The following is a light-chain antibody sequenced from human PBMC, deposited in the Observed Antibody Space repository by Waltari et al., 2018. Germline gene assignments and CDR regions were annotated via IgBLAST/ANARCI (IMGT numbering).Light chain of an antibody. CDR1: QSISNY. CDR3: QQSYNAPYT. V-gene: IGKV1-39*01. Sequence: DIQMTQSPSSLPASVGDRVTITCRASQSISNYLNWYQHKPGEAPKLLVYVASNLQRGVPSRFSDSGSETDFTLTISSLQLEDFATYYCQQSYNAPYTFGQGTNVEIK. CDR2: VAS. J-gene: IGKJ2*01.